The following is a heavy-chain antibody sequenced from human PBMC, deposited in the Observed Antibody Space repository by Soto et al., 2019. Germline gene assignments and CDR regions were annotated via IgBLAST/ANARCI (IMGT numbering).Heavy chain of an antibody. CDR2: TSSSSDDI. J-gene: IGHJ6*02. D-gene: IGHD6-13*01. V-gene: IGHV3-21*01. CDR1: GFTFSYYT. Sequence: GGSLRLSCAASGFTFSYYTMNWVRQAPGKGLEWVTSTSSSSDDIYYADSVKGRFTISRDNAKNSLYLQMISLRAEDTAVYYCARRGSSSLREMDVWGQGTAVTVSS. CDR3: ARRGSSSLREMDV.